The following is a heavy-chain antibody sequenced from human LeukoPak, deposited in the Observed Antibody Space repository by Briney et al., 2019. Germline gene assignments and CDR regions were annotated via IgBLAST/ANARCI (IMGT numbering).Heavy chain of an antibody. Sequence: PSETLSLTCTVSGGLIGSGFYWSWIRPPAGKGLEWIGRIYTSGITNYNPYLKSRVTLSADTSKNQFFLKLSSVTAADTAVYYCARVPGVRSSSIVHGFDIWGQGTSVTVSS. CDR1: GGLIGSGFY. V-gene: IGHV4-61*02. J-gene: IGHJ3*02. D-gene: IGHD6-6*01. CDR3: ARVPGVRSSSIVHGFDI. CDR2: IYTSGIT.